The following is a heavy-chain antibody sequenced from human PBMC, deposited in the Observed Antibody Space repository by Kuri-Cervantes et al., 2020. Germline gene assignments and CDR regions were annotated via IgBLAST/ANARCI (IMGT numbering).Heavy chain of an antibody. D-gene: IGHD6-19*01. CDR1: GYSISSGYY. Sequence: SETLSLTCTVSGYSISSGYYWGWIRQPPGKGLEWIGSIYHSGSTYYNPSLKSRVTVSVDTSKNQFSLKLSSVTAADTAVYYCAKDGQWLALVVERAGGMDVWGQGTTVTVSS. V-gene: IGHV4-38-2*02. CDR3: AKDGQWLALVVERAGGMDV. CDR2: IYHSGST. J-gene: IGHJ6*02.